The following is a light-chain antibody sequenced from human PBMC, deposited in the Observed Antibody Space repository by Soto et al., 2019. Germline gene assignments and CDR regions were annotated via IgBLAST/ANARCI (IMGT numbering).Light chain of an antibody. CDR3: QQSYSTPSIT. J-gene: IGKJ5*01. V-gene: IGKV1-39*01. Sequence: DIQMTQSPSSLSASVGDRVTITCRASQNISNYLNWYQHRPGKAPNLLIYAASNLQSGVLSKFSASGSGTDFALTISSLQPEDFATYYCQQSYSTPSITFGQGTRLEIK. CDR2: AAS. CDR1: QNISNY.